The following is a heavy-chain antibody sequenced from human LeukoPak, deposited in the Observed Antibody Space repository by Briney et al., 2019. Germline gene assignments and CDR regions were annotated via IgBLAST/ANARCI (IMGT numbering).Heavy chain of an antibody. D-gene: IGHD2-2*01. CDR3: ARGVLDIVVVPAHRTGYYFDY. CDR1: GGSISSYY. CDR2: IYYSGST. V-gene: IGHV4-59*01. J-gene: IGHJ4*02. Sequence: SETLSLTCTVSGGSISSYYWSWIRQPPGKGLEWIGYIYYSGSTNYNPSLKSRVTISVDTSKNQFSLKLSSVTAADTAVYYCARGVLDIVVVPAHRTGYYFDYWGQGTLVTVSS.